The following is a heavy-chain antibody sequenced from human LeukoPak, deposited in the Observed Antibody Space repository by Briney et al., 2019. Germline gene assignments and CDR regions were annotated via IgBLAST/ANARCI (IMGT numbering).Heavy chain of an antibody. CDR1: GFSFSNSG. D-gene: IGHD6-13*01. Sequence: PGGSLRLSREASGFSFSNSGMSWVRQAPGKGLEWVSTISTGGSITYYAYSVKGRFTISRDNSKNTLYLQMNSLRAEDTAVYYCAKDPPYSSNWFIFDYWGQGTLVTVSS. V-gene: IGHV3-23*01. CDR3: AKDPPYSSNWFIFDY. J-gene: IGHJ4*02. CDR2: ISTGGSIT.